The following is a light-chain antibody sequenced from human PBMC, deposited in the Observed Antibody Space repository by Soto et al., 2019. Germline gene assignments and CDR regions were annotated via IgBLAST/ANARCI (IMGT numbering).Light chain of an antibody. CDR3: GTWDSSLSAGI. J-gene: IGLJ2*01. V-gene: IGLV1-51*01. CDR1: SSNIGNNY. Sequence: QSVLTQPPSVSAAPGQKVTISCSGSSSNIGNNYVSWYRQLPGTAPKLLIYDSNKRPSGIPDRFSASKSGTSATLDITGLQTGDEADYYCGTWDSSLSAGIFGGGTKLTVL. CDR2: DSN.